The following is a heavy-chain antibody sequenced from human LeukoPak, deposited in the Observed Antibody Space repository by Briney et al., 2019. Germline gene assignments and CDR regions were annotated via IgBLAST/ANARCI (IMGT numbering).Heavy chain of an antibody. Sequence: PSETLSLTCTVSGGSISSYYGSWIRQSPRKGLEWIANIYYTGTPYYNPSLQSRVTISVDMSKNQFSLKLSTVTAADTAVYYCARVKATVTSFDIWGQGTMVTVSS. CDR3: ARVKATVTSFDI. CDR1: GGSISSYY. V-gene: IGHV4-59*01. D-gene: IGHD2/OR15-2a*01. CDR2: IYYTGTP. J-gene: IGHJ3*02.